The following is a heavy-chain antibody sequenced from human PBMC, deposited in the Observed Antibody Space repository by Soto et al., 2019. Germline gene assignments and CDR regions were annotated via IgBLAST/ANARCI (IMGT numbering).Heavy chain of an antibody. CDR2: TYYRSRWYN. J-gene: IGHJ6*03. V-gene: IGHV6-1*01. Sequence: PSQTLSLTCVISGDSVSSNSAAWNWIRQSPSRGLEWLGRTYYRSRWYNDYAVSVRSRITVNADTSKNQFSLHLNSVTPEDTAVYYCVAGNYYMDVWGKGTTVTVSS. CDR3: VAGNYYMDV. CDR1: GDSVSSNSAA. D-gene: IGHD6-13*01.